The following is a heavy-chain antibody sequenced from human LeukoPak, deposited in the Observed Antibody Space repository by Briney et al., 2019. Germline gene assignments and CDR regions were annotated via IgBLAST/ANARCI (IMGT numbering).Heavy chain of an antibody. V-gene: IGHV1-18*01. J-gene: IGHJ4*02. CDR2: ISAYNGDT. CDR3: AGGQWLREYDY. CDR1: GYTFTSYG. Sequence: ASVKVSCKASGYTFTSYGISWVRQAPGQGLEWMGWISAYNGDTNYAQKLRGRVTMTTDTSTSTAYMELRSLRPDDTAVYYCAGGQWLREYDYWGQGTLVTVSS. D-gene: IGHD6-19*01.